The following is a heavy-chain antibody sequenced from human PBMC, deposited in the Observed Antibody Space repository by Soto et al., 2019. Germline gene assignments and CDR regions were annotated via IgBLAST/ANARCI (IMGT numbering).Heavy chain of an antibody. CDR3: ARDDSGYDSIDY. D-gene: IGHD5-12*01. Sequence: SETLSLTCTVSGGSISSGDYYWSWIRQPPGKGLEWIGYIYYSGSTYYNPSLKSRVTISVDTSKNQFSLKLSSVTAADTAVYYCARDDSGYDSIDYWGQGTLVTVSS. CDR2: IYYSGST. V-gene: IGHV4-30-4*01. J-gene: IGHJ4*02. CDR1: GGSISSGDYY.